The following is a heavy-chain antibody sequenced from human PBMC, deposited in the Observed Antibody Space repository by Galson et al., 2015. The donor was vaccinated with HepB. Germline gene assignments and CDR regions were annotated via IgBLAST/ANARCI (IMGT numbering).Heavy chain of an antibody. CDR2: INPSGGST. J-gene: IGHJ6*02. D-gene: IGHD3-3*01. V-gene: IGHV1-46*01. Sequence: SVKVSCKASGYTFTSYYMHWVRQAPGQGLEWMGIINPSGGSTSYAQKFQGRITMTRDTSTSTVYMELSSLRSEDTAVYYCARGREVGIFGVVIIPGAYYGMDVWGQGTTVTVSS. CDR3: ARGREVGIFGVVIIPGAYYGMDV. CDR1: GYTFTSYY.